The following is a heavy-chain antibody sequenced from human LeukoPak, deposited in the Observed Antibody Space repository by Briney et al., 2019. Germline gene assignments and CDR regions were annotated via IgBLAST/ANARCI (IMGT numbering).Heavy chain of an antibody. CDR2: IYGGGNI. V-gene: IGHV3-53*01. D-gene: IGHD5-24*01. CDR3: ARGAGYNYPYYFDY. CDR1: GFTVSSNY. Sequence: PGGSLRHSCAASGFTVSSNYMNWVRQAPGKGLEWVSVIYGGGNIYYADSVKGRFTISRDNSKNTLYLQMNSLRAEDTAVYYCARGAGYNYPYYFDYWGQGTLVTASS. J-gene: IGHJ4*02.